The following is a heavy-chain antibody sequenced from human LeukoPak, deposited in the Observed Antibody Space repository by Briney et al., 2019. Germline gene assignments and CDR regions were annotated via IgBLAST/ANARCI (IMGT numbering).Heavy chain of an antibody. CDR1: GFTFSSYG. CDR2: IRFDGSNK. J-gene: IGHJ4*02. V-gene: IGHV3-30*02. CDR3: AKDKADGEWWSIFDRPSYYFDY. Sequence: PGGSLRLSCAASGFTFSSYGMHWVRQAPGKGLEWVAFIRFDGSNKYYADSVKGRFTISRDNSKNTLYLQMNSLGAEDTAVYYCAKDKADGEWWSIFDRPSYYFDYWGQGTLVTVSS. D-gene: IGHD2-8*02.